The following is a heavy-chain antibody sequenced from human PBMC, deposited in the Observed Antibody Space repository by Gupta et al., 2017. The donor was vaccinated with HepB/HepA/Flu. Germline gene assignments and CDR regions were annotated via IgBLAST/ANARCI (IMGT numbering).Heavy chain of an antibody. Sequence: QVHLVHPGAEVKKPGASVKVACKASGYTFRTYYINCLRQAPGQGREWMGWIHPSSGDTNIAQNFHDTVSITRATSVNTAYLELRRLRSNDTAVYYCARWSITWQSSIYNSYMDVWGQGTTVTVSS. V-gene: IGHV1-2*02. J-gene: IGHJ6*02. CDR3: ARWSITWQSSIYNSYMDV. D-gene: IGHD5-24*01. CDR2: IHPSSGDT. CDR1: GYTFRTYY.